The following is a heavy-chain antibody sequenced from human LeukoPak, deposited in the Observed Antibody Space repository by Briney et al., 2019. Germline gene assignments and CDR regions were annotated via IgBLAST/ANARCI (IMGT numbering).Heavy chain of an antibody. Sequence: PGGSLRLSCAASGFTFSSYRIICVRQAPGKGLEWVSSISSSSIYIYYADSVKGRFTISRDDAKTSLYLQMNSLTAEDTAVYYCARDSVYSSAWSDYHHYGMDVWGQGTTVTVSS. D-gene: IGHD6-13*01. CDR3: ARDSVYSSAWSDYHHYGMDV. CDR1: GFTFSSYR. J-gene: IGHJ6*02. V-gene: IGHV3-21*01. CDR2: ISSSSIYI.